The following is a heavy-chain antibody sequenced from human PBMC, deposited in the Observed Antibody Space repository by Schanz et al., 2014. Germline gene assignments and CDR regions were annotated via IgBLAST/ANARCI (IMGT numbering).Heavy chain of an antibody. V-gene: IGHV3-48*01. J-gene: IGHJ6*02. D-gene: IGHD5-12*01. CDR2: VSRSTPDI. CDR1: GFTFSSYS. CDR3: LAPDYGMDV. Sequence: EVQLVESGGGLVQPGGSLRLSCTASGFTFSSYSMNWVRQAPGKGLEWVSYVSRSTPDIYYADSVKGRFTMSRDNAKNSLFLQMDSRSADDTAVYCCLAPDYGMDVWGQGTTVTVSS.